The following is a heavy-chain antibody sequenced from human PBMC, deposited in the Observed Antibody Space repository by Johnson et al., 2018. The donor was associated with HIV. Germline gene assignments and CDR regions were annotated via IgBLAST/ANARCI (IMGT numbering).Heavy chain of an antibody. J-gene: IGHJ3*02. CDR1: GFTFSSYG. CDR2: ISYDGSNK. CDR3: ARVPNDAFDI. V-gene: IGHV3-30*19. Sequence: QVQLVESGGGVVQPGRSLRLSCAASGFTFSSYGMHLVRQAPGKGLEWVAVISYDGSNKYYADSVKGRFTISRDNSKNTLYLQMNSLRAEDTAVYYCARVPNDAFDIWGQGTMVTVSS.